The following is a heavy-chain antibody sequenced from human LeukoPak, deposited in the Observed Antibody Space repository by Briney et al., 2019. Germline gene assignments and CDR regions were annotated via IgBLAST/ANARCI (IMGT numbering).Heavy chain of an antibody. D-gene: IGHD3-3*01. CDR1: GGSFSGYY. V-gene: IGHV4-34*01. CDR2: INHSGST. CDR3: AMRSYDFWSGYYTIDY. Sequence: KPSETLSLTCAVYGGSFSGYYWSWIRQPPGKGLEWIGVINHSGSTNYNPSLKSRVTISVDTSKNQFSLKLSSVTAAGTAVYYCAMRSYDFWSGYYTIDYWGQGTLVTVSS. J-gene: IGHJ4*02.